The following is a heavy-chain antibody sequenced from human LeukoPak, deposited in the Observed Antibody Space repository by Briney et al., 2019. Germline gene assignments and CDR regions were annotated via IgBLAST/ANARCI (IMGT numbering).Heavy chain of an antibody. V-gene: IGHV4-34*01. Sequence: SETLSLTCAVYGGSFSGYYWSWIRQPPGKGLEWIGEINHSGSTNYNPSLKSRVTISVDTSKNQFSLKLSSVTAADTAVYYCARTSIYYDSSGYRSWGKGTLSPSPQ. J-gene: IGHJ5*02. D-gene: IGHD3-22*01. CDR1: GGSFSGYY. CDR3: ARTSIYYDSSGYRS. CDR2: INHSGST.